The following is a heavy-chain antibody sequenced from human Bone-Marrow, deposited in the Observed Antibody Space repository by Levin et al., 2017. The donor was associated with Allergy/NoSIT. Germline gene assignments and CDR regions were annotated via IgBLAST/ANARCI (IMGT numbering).Heavy chain of an antibody. CDR2: ISSSSSYI. Sequence: GESLKISCAASGFTFSSYSMNWVRQAPGKGLEWVSSISSSSSYIYYADSVKGRFTISRDNAKNSLYLQMNSLRAEDTAVYYCARQSKQPGTYYYYYYGMDVWGQGTTVTVSS. CDR1: GFTFSSYS. D-gene: IGHD1/OR15-1a*01. J-gene: IGHJ6*02. V-gene: IGHV3-21*01. CDR3: ARQSKQPGTYYYYYYGMDV.